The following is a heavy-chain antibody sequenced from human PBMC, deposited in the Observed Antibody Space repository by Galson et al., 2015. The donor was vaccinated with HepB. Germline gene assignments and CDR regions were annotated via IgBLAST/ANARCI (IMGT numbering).Heavy chain of an antibody. CDR2: FDPEDGGT. Sequence: SVKVSCKVSGYTLTELSMHWVRQAPGKGLEWMGGFDPEDGGTIYAQKFQGRVTMTEDTSTDTAYMELSSLRSEDTAVYYCATEPMGSSSWVVGYWGQGTLVTVSS. J-gene: IGHJ4*02. D-gene: IGHD6-6*01. CDR1: GYTLTELS. CDR3: ATEPMGSSSWVVGY. V-gene: IGHV1-24*01.